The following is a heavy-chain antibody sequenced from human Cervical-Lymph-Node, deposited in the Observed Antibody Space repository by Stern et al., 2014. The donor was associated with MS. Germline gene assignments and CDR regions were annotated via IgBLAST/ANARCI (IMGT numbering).Heavy chain of an antibody. CDR2: IAPLVGPP. CDR3: ANRDMGYTYGRHDY. V-gene: IGHV1-69*06. Sequence: VQLVESGAEVKKPGSSGKVSCKASGGTFNNHVISWVRQARGQGLEWMGGIAPLVGPPDYARKIQGRVTITEDKTTGRVHMVLSSLNREDTGIYYCANRDMGYTYGRHDYWGQGTLVTVS. CDR1: GGTFNNHV. J-gene: IGHJ4*02. D-gene: IGHD5-12*01.